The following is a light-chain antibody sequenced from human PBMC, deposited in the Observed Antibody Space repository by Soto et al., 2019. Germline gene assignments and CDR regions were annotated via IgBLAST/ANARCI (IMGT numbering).Light chain of an antibody. V-gene: IGKV3-15*01. CDR3: QQYNNWPLT. CDR1: QSVTNN. CDR2: GAS. Sequence: EIVMTQSPATLSVSPGERATVPCRASQSVTNNLGWYQQKPGQAPRLLIYGASTRATGIPARFSGSGYGTEFTLTISSLQSEDFAVYYCQQYNNWPLTFGGGTKVEIK. J-gene: IGKJ4*01.